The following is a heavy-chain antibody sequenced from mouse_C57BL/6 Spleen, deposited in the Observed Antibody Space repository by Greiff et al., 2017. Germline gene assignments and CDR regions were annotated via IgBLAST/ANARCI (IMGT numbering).Heavy chain of an antibody. CDR2: LDPSDSCT. D-gene: IGHD2-4*01. CDR1: GYTFTSYW. J-gene: IGHJ3*01. CDR3: SRYYDYDGGFAY. V-gene: IGHV1-50*01. Sequence: VQLQQSGAELVKPGASVKMSCKASGYTFTSYWMQWVKQRPGQGLEWIGELDPSDSCTNYNQKFKGKATLTVDTSSSTAYMQLSSLTSEDSAVXYCSRYYDYDGGFAYWGTGTLVTVSA.